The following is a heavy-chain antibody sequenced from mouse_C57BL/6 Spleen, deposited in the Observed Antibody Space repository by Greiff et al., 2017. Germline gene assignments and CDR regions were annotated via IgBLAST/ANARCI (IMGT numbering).Heavy chain of an antibody. V-gene: IGHV14-1*01. J-gene: IGHJ4*01. Sequence: VQLQQSGAELVRPGASVTLSCTASGFNIKDYYMHWVKQRPEQGLEWIGRIDPEDGDTEYAPKFPGKATMTAYTSSNTAYLQLSSLTSEDTAVYYCTTVTTVVADYYAMDYWGQGTSVTVSS. CDR1: GFNIKDYY. D-gene: IGHD1-1*01. CDR2: IDPEDGDT. CDR3: TTVTTVVADYYAMDY.